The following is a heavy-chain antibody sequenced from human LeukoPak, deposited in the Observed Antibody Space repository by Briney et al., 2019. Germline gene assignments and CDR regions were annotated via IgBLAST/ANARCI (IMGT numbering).Heavy chain of an antibody. D-gene: IGHD3-16*01. Sequence: SETLSLTCTVSGGSISSYYQSWIRQPPGKGMEWIGYIYYSGSTNYNPSLKSRVTISVDTAKNQSSLKLNSVTAADTAVYYCATLGDFDYWGQGALVTVSS. J-gene: IGHJ4*02. V-gene: IGHV4-59*01. CDR1: GGSISSYY. CDR2: IYYSGST. CDR3: ATLGDFDY.